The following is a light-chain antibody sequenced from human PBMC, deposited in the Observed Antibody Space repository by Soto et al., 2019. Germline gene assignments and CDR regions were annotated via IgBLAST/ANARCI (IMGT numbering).Light chain of an antibody. Sequence: QSALAQPASVTGSPGQSITISCTGTSSDVGGYNRVSWYQHYPGTAPKLIIYEVAIRPSGVSDRFSGSKSGNTASLTISGLQPEDGADYYCQSYDSSLSGYVVFGGGTKLTVL. J-gene: IGLJ2*01. CDR2: EVA. V-gene: IGLV2-14*01. CDR3: QSYDSSLSGYVV. CDR1: SSDVGGYNR.